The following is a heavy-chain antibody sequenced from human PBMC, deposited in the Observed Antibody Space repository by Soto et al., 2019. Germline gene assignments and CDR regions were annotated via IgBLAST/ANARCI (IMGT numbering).Heavy chain of an antibody. CDR1: GFSFSISP. J-gene: IGHJ4*02. Sequence: LRLSCAASGFSFSISPMHWVRQAPGKGPEWVALISYDGTNKFYADSVKGRFTMSRDNSKSTLYLQVDSLRPEDAAVYYCARDPKTSGGQHWAFNYFDSWGQGTLVTVSS. D-gene: IGHD7-27*01. CDR2: ISYDGTNK. CDR3: ARDPKTSGGQHWAFNYFDS. V-gene: IGHV3-30-3*01.